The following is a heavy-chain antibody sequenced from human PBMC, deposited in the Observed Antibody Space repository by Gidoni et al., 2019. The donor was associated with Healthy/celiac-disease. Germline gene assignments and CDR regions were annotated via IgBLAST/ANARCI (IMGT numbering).Heavy chain of an antibody. Sequence: EVQLLESGGGLVQPGGSLRLYCATSGFTFSSYAMSWVRQAPGKVLEWVSAISGSGGSTYYADSVKGRFTISRDNSKNTLYLQMNSLRAEDTAVYYCAKGVNILTGYLVYWGQGTLVTVSS. CDR1: GFTFSSYA. J-gene: IGHJ4*02. V-gene: IGHV3-23*01. D-gene: IGHD3-9*01. CDR2: ISGSGGST. CDR3: AKGVNILTGYLVY.